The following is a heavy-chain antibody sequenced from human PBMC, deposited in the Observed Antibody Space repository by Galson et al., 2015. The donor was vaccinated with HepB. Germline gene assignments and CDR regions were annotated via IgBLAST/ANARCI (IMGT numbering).Heavy chain of an antibody. Sequence: SLRLSCAASGFTFSNARMSWVRRAPGKGLEWVGRIKSKTDGGTTDYAAPVKGRFTISRDDSKNTLYLQMNSLKTEDTAVYYCTTAGGVVVTGAFDYWGQGTLVTVSS. J-gene: IGHJ4*02. CDR2: IKSKTDGGTT. V-gene: IGHV3-15*01. D-gene: IGHD3-22*01. CDR3: TTAGGVVVTGAFDY. CDR1: GFTFSNAR.